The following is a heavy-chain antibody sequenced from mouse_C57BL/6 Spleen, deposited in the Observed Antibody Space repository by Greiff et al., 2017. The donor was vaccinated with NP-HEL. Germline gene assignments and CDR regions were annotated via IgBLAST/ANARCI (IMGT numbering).Heavy chain of an antibody. CDR1: GYTFTDYN. Sequence: VQLQQSGPELVKPGASVKIPCKASGYTFTDYNMDWVKQSHGKSLEWIGDINPNNGGTSYNQKFKGKATLTVDKSSSTAYMELRSLTSEDTAVYYCARATARATAMDYRGQGPSFTASS. J-gene: IGHJ4*01. V-gene: IGHV1-18*01. CDR3: ARATARATAMDY. D-gene: IGHD3-2*01. CDR2: INPNNGGT.